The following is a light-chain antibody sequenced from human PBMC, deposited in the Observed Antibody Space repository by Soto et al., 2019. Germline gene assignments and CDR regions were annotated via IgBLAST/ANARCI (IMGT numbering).Light chain of an antibody. Sequence: EIVMTQSPATLSVSPGERATLSCRASQSVGSSLAWYQHKPGQAPRLVIYGASNRATGTPARFSGSGSGTEFTLTISSLQSEDFAVYYCQQYYYWPLTFGGGTKVEIK. CDR2: GAS. CDR3: QQYYYWPLT. CDR1: QSVGSS. J-gene: IGKJ4*01. V-gene: IGKV3-15*01.